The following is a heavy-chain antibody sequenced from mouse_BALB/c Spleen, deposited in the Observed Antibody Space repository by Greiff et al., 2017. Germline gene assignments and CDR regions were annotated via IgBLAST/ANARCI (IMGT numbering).Heavy chain of an antibody. CDR2: ISYSGST. J-gene: IGHJ3*01. Sequence: DVKLQESGPGLVKPSQSLSLTCTVTGYSITSDYAWNWIRQFPGNKLEWMGYISYSGSTSYNPSLKSRISITRDTSKNQFFLQLNSVTTEDTATYYCARNFWFAYWGQGTLVTVSA. CDR1: GYSITSDYA. V-gene: IGHV3-2*02. CDR3: ARNFWFAY.